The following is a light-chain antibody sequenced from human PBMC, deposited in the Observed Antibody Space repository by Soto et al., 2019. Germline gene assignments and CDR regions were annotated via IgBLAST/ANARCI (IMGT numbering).Light chain of an antibody. V-gene: IGKV3-20*01. CDR3: LQYGSSPYT. CDR2: GAS. J-gene: IGKJ2*01. CDR1: QSVSSSY. Sequence: EIVLKQSPGTLSLSPGERATLSCRASQSVSSSYLAWYQQKPGQAPRPLIYGASSRATGIPDRFSGSGSGTEFTLTISRLEPEDFAVYYCLQYGSSPYTFGQGTKLEIK.